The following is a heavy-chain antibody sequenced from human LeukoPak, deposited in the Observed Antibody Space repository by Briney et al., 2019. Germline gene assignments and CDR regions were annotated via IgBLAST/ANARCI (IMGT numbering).Heavy chain of an antibody. J-gene: IGHJ4*02. Sequence: PSETLSLTCTVSGGSISSGSYYWSWIRQPAGKGLEWIGRIYTSGSTNYNPSLKSRVTISVDTSKNQFSLKLSSVTAADTAVYYCAGDTYYYDNWGQGTLVTVSS. V-gene: IGHV4-61*02. CDR2: IYTSGST. D-gene: IGHD3-16*01. CDR3: AGDTYYYDN. CDR1: GGSISSGSYY.